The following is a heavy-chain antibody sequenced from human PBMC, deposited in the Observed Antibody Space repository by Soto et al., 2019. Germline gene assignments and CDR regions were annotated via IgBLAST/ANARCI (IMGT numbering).Heavy chain of an antibody. D-gene: IGHD5-12*01. CDR2: IHHSGST. CDR1: GYPISSGYY. CDR3: ARSSGYVPGGY. J-gene: IGHJ4*02. Sequence: SETLSLTCAVSGYPISSGYYWGWIRQPPGKGLEWIGIIHHSGSTYYNPFLRSRITTSVDTSKNQFSLKMPSVTAADTAVYYCARSSGYVPGGYWGQGILVTVSS. V-gene: IGHV4-38-2*01.